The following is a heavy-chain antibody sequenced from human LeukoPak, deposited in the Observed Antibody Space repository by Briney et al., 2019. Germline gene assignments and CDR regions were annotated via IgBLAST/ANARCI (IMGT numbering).Heavy chain of an antibody. Sequence: SETLSLTCAVYGGSFSGYYWSWIRQPPGKGLEWIGEINHSGSTNYNPSLKSRVTISVDTSKNQFSLKLSSVTAADTAVYYCAGGLRCSSTSCYGEDFDPWGQGTLVTVSS. J-gene: IGHJ5*02. D-gene: IGHD2-2*01. CDR3: AGGLRCSSTSCYGEDFDP. CDR2: INHSGST. V-gene: IGHV4-34*01. CDR1: GGSFSGYY.